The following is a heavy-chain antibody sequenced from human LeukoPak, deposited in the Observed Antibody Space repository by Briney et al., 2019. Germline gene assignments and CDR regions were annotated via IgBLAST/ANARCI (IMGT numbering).Heavy chain of an antibody. Sequence: PGGSLRLSCAASGFTFSSYSMNWVRQAPGKGLEWVSSISSSSSYIYYADSVKGRFTISRDNAKNSLYLQMNSPRVEDTAVYYCARGRPHGNDYWGQGTLVTVSS. CDR1: GFTFSSYS. CDR3: ARGRPHGNDY. CDR2: ISSSSSYI. J-gene: IGHJ4*02. V-gene: IGHV3-21*01. D-gene: IGHD4-23*01.